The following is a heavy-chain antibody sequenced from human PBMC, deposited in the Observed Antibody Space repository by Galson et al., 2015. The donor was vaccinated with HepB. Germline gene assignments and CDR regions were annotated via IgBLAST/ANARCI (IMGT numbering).Heavy chain of an antibody. J-gene: IGHJ4*02. D-gene: IGHD4-17*01. CDR3: ARVADADYGDHSHFDY. CDR2: VSSRSNYI. Sequence: SLRLSCAASGFTFGSFTMNWVRQAPGKGLEWVSSVSSRSNYIYYADSMRGRFTISRDNAKNSLYLQIHSLRAEDTAVYYCARVADADYGDHSHFDYWGQGTLVTVSS. CDR1: GFTFGSFT. V-gene: IGHV3-21*01.